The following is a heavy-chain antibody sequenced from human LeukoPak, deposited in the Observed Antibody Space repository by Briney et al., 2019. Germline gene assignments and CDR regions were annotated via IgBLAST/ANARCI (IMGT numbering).Heavy chain of an antibody. CDR2: ISWNSGSI. Sequence: GRSLRLSCAASGFTFDDYAMHWVRQAPGKGLEWVSGISWNSGSIGYADSVKGRFTISRDNAKNSLYLQMNSLRAEDTAVYYCARGRRFYYDSSGYYSIDAFDIWGQGTMVTVSS. J-gene: IGHJ3*02. CDR1: GFTFDDYA. V-gene: IGHV3-9*01. CDR3: ARGRRFYYDSSGYYSIDAFDI. D-gene: IGHD3-22*01.